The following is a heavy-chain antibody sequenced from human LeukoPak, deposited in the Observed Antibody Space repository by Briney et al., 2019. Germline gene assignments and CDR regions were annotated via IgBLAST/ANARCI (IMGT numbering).Heavy chain of an antibody. CDR1: GGSITTYY. V-gene: IGHV4-59*01. CDR2: IYYSGST. J-gene: IGHJ5*02. D-gene: IGHD3-16*02. Sequence: PSETLSLTCTVSGGSITTYYWSWIRQPPGKGLEWIGYIYYSGSTNYNPSPKSRVTISVDTSKNQFSLKLSSVTAADTAVYYCAGIHLGELSSINWFDPWGQGTLVTVSS. CDR3: AGIHLGELSSINWFDP.